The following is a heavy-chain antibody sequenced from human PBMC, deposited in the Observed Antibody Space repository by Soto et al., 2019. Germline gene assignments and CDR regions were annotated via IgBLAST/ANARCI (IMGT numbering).Heavy chain of an antibody. D-gene: IGHD3-16*01. CDR2: INPSGGST. Sequence: QVQLVQSGAEVKKPGASVKVSCKASGYTFTSYYMHWVRQAPGQGLEWMGIINPSGGSTSYAQKFQGRVTMTRDTSTSTVYMERSSLRSEDTAVYYCAREDMITFGGDIWGQGTMVTVSS. V-gene: IGHV1-46*01. CDR3: AREDMITFGGDI. J-gene: IGHJ3*02. CDR1: GYTFTSYY.